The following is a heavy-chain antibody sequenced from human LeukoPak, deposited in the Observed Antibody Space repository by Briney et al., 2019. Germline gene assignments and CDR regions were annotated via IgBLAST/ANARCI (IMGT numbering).Heavy chain of an antibody. CDR1: GFTFSTYS. CDR2: ISDSGAM. J-gene: IGHJ4*02. Sequence: GGSLRLPCAASGFTFSTYSMKWVRQAPGKGLEWVSYISDSGAMYYADSVKGRFTISRDNSKNTLYLQMNSLRAEDTAVYYCARDPYYDSSGYSSGTDYWGQGTLVTVSS. D-gene: IGHD3-22*01. V-gene: IGHV3-48*01. CDR3: ARDPYYDSSGYSSGTDY.